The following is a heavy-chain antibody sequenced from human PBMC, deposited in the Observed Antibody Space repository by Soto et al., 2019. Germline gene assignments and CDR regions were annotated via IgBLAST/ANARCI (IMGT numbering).Heavy chain of an antibody. D-gene: IGHD3-22*01. Sequence: QVQLVQSGVAVKKPGASVKVSCKASGYTFTSYYMHWVRQAPGQGLEWMGIINPSGGSTSYAQKFQGRVTMTRDTSTSTVYMELSSLRSEDTAVYYCARVGYSHYYYYYGMDVWGQGTTVTVSS. CDR1: GYTFTSYY. J-gene: IGHJ6*02. CDR2: INPSGGST. CDR3: ARVGYSHYYYYYGMDV. V-gene: IGHV1-46*01.